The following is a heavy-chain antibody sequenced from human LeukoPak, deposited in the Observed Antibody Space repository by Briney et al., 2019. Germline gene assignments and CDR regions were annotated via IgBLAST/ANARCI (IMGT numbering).Heavy chain of an antibody. Sequence: GGSLRLSCAASGFTFSDSYMTWIRQAPGKGLEWVAFIDKSGGTTYYADSVKGRFTISRDNAKNSLYLQMNSLRAEDTAVYYCAREKSFLEWLSTGRRDGYYMDVWGKGTTVTVSS. D-gene: IGHD3-3*02. CDR1: GFTFSDSY. J-gene: IGHJ6*03. V-gene: IGHV3-11*04. CDR2: IDKSGGTT. CDR3: AREKSFLEWLSTGRRDGYYMDV.